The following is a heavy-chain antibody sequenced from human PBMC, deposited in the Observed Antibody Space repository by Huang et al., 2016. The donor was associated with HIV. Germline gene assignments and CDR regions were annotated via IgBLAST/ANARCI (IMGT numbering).Heavy chain of an antibody. CDR3: AREMMVRGVSVPITDGYFYYGMDV. CDR1: GFPVTTNY. V-gene: IGHV3-53*01. CDR2: SEVGDKT. Sequence: VQLVESGGALVQPGGSLRLYCAASGFPVTTNYMNWVRQAPGKGRGWVSTSEVGDKTSHAESGNGRFTVSRDNSKNTMYLQMNSLRVEDTATYYCAREMMVRGVSVPITDGYFYYGMDVWGHGTTVSVSS. D-gene: IGHD3-10*01. J-gene: IGHJ6*02.